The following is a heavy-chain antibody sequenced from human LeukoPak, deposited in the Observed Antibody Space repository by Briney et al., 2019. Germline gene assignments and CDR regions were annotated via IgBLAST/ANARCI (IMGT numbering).Heavy chain of an antibody. CDR1: GFIFSHHG. Sequence: GGSLRLSCATSGFIFSHHGMNWVRQAPGKGLEWVSGIRADAVTTYYADSVKGRFIISRDNSKNTLYLQMNSLRAEDTAVYYCARARSSYGYGDAFDIWGQGTMVTVSS. V-gene: IGHV3-23*01. CDR3: ARARSSYGYGDAFDI. D-gene: IGHD5-18*01. CDR2: IRADAVTT. J-gene: IGHJ3*02.